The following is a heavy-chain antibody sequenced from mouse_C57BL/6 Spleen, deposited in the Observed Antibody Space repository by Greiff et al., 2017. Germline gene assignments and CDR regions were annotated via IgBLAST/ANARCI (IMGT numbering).Heavy chain of an antibody. CDR1: GYTFTSYT. D-gene: IGHD1-1*02. CDR2: INPSSGDT. Sequence: QVQLKQSGAELARPGASVKMSCKASGYTFTSYTMHWVKQRPGQGLEWIGYINPSSGDTKYNQKFKDKATLTADKSSSTAYMQLSSLTSEDTAVYYCAYYYYAMDYWGQGTSVTVSS. J-gene: IGHJ4*01. CDR3: AYYYYAMDY. V-gene: IGHV1-4*01.